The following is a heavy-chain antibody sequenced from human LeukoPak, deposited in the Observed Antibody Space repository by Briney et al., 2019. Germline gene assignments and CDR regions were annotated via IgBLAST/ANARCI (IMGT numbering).Heavy chain of an antibody. CDR2: IKSKTDGGTT. D-gene: IGHD3-9*01. CDR3: AKGSIYDILTGPLHY. Sequence: PGGSLRLSCAASGFTFSNAWMSWVRQAPGKGLEWVGRIKSKTDGGTTDYAAPVKGRFTISRDDSKNTLYLQMNSLKTEDTAVYYCAKGSIYDILTGPLHYWGQGTLVSVSS. J-gene: IGHJ4*02. CDR1: GFTFSNAW. V-gene: IGHV3-15*01.